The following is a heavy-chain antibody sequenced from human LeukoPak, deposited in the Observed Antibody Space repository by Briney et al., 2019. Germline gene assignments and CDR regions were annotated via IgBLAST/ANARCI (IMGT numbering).Heavy chain of an antibody. D-gene: IGHD6-19*01. J-gene: IGHJ4*02. CDR3: AGDFGWYFRY. CDR2: ISSSSSYI. Sequence: GGSLRLSCAASGFTFSSYSMNWVRQAPGKGLEWVSSISSSSSYIYYADSVKGRFTISRDSAKSSLYLQMDSLRAEDTAVYYCAGDFGWYFRYWGQGTLVTVPS. V-gene: IGHV3-21*04. CDR1: GFTFSSYS.